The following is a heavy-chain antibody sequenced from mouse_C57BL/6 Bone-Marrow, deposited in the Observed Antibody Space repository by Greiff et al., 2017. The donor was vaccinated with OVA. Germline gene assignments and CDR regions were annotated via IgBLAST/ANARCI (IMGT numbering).Heavy chain of an antibody. J-gene: IGHJ4*01. CDR3: ARRSYYDYDEGWAMDY. CDR1: GFTFSDYG. Sequence: EVQVVESGGGLVKPGGSLKLSCAASGFTFSDYGMHWVRQAPEKGLEWVAYISSGSSTIYYADTVKGRFTISRDNAKNTLFLQMTSLRSEDTAMYYCARRSYYDYDEGWAMDYWGQGTSVTVSS. V-gene: IGHV5-17*01. D-gene: IGHD2-4*01. CDR2: ISSGSSTI.